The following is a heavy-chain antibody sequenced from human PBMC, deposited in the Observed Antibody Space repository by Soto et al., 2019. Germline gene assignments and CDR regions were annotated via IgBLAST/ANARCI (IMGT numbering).Heavy chain of an antibody. CDR1: GGTFSSYA. V-gene: IGHV1-69*01. Sequence: QVQLVQSGAEVKKPGSSVKVSCKASGGTFSSYAISWVRQAPGQGLEWMGGIIPIFGTAHYAQKFQGRVTINADESTSTAYTDRSSLRYEDKAVYYCTLSGNGHYYYGMDVWGQGTTFTFSS. CDR2: IIPIFGTA. CDR3: TLSGNGHYYYGMDV. J-gene: IGHJ6*02. D-gene: IGHD3-10*01.